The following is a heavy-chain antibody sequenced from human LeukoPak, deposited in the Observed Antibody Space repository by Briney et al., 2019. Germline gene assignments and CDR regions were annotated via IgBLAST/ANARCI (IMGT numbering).Heavy chain of an antibody. V-gene: IGHV3-7*01. CDR3: KSGGAAPGSFDY. CDR2: IKYDGNEE. J-gene: IGHJ4*02. CDR1: GFTFSSYW. Sequence: GGSLRLSCAASGFTFSSYWMSWMRQAPGKGLEWVANIKYDGNEEYYVDSVRGRFTISRDNAKNSLYLQLNSLRVEDTAVYYCKSGGAAPGSFDYWGQETLVTVSP. D-gene: IGHD1-1*01.